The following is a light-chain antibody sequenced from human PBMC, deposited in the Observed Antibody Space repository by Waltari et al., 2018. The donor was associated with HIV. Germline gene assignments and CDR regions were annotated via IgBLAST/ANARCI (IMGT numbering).Light chain of an antibody. CDR2: GAS. CDR3: QQYGRSLT. V-gene: IGKV3-20*01. CDR1: QSVDSSY. J-gene: IGKJ4*01. Sequence: EIVLTQSPGTLSLSPGERATLSCRASQSVDSSYLAWYQQKPGQAPRLLISGASSRATGIPDRFSGSGSGTDFTLTIRRLEAEDFAVYYCQQYGRSLTFGGGTKVEIK.